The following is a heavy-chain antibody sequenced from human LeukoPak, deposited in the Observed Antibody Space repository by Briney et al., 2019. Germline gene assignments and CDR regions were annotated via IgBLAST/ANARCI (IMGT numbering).Heavy chain of an antibody. Sequence: SLSSCGVHWGRQAPEKGLEWVAAIWYDGSKKYYAESVRGRLTISRDNSKNTLYLQMNSLRAEDTAVYYCARRDGDNDRGFDYWGQGTLVTVSS. CDR3: ARRDGDNDRGFDY. CDR2: IWYDGSKK. D-gene: IGHD4-23*01. J-gene: IGHJ4*02. CDR1: SLSSCG. V-gene: IGHV3-33*01.